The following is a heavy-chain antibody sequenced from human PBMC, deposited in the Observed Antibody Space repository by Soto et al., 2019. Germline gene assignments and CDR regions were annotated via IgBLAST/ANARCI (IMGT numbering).Heavy chain of an antibody. V-gene: IGHV4-34*01. CDR1: GGSFSGYY. CDR3: ARPRITMVRGVITPTGFDP. D-gene: IGHD3-10*01. CDR2: INHSGST. Sequence: SETLSLTCAVYGGSFSGYYWSWIRQPPGKGLEWIGEINHSGSTNYNPSLKSRVTISVDTSKNQFSLKLSSVTAADTAVYYCARPRITMVRGVITPTGFDPWGQGTLVTVSS. J-gene: IGHJ5*02.